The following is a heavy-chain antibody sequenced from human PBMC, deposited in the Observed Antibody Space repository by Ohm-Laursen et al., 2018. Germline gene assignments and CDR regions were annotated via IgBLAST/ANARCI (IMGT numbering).Heavy chain of an antibody. CDR1: GFTVSSNY. V-gene: IGHV3-66*01. J-gene: IGHJ4*02. Sequence: GSLRLSCTASGFTVSSNYMSWVRQAPGKGLEWVSVIYSGGSTYYADSVKGRFTISRDNSKNTLYLQMNSLRAEDTAVYYCARRGYCSSTSCYSPPNFDYWGQGTLVTVSS. CDR2: IYSGGST. D-gene: IGHD2-2*02. CDR3: ARRGYCSSTSCYSPPNFDY.